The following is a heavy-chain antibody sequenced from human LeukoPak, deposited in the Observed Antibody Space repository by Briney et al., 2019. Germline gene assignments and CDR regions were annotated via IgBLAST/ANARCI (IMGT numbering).Heavy chain of an antibody. J-gene: IGHJ5*02. Sequence: PGGSLRLSCAASGFIFSNYWMHWVRQAPGEELVWVSRMNTDRSTINYADYVKGRFTISRDNAKNTLYLQMNSLTTEDTAVYYCATAGKYRFDNWGQGILVTVSS. D-gene: IGHD6-19*01. CDR3: ATAGKYRFDN. CDR2: MNTDRSTI. V-gene: IGHV3-74*01. CDR1: GFIFSNYW.